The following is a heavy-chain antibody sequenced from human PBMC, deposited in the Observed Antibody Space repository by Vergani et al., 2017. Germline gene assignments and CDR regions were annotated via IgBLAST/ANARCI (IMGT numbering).Heavy chain of an antibody. CDR3: ARDLTERWFDP. CDR2: IKQDGSEK. CDR1: GFTFSSYW. V-gene: IGHV3-7*01. D-gene: IGHD1-14*01. J-gene: IGHJ5*02. Sequence: EVQLVESGGGLVQPGGSLRLSCAASGFTFSSYWMSWVRQAPGKGLEWVANIKQDGSEKSYVDSVKGRFTISRDNAKNSLYLQMNSLRAEDTAVYYCARDLTERWFDPWGQGTLVTVSS.